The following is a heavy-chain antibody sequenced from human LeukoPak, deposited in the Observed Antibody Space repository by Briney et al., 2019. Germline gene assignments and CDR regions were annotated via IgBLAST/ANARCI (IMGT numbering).Heavy chain of an antibody. J-gene: IGHJ6*03. Sequence: PSETLSLTCTVSGGSMTNYYWSWIRQPPGKGLEWIGYVYYTGNTRYDPSLTSRVIISVDTSRNQFSLRLYSVTAADTAVYYCARLLPNTLPGLPYNYQYLDVWGKGTTVTVSS. V-gene: IGHV4-59*01. CDR1: GGSMTNYY. D-gene: IGHD2-15*01. CDR2: VYYTGNT. CDR3: ARLLPNTLPGLPYNYQYLDV.